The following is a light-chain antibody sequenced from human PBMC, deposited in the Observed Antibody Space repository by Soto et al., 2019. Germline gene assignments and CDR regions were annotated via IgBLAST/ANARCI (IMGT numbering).Light chain of an antibody. CDR2: DAS. CDR1: QSVRSW. CDR3: QQYDNYPLT. V-gene: IGKV1-5*01. J-gene: IGKJ4*01. Sequence: DIQMTQSPSTLSASVGDRVTITCRASQSVRSWLAWYQQTPGRAPKFLIYDASSLESGVPSRFSGSGSGTEFTLTISNLQPDDFATYYCQQYDNYPLTFGGGTKGDIK.